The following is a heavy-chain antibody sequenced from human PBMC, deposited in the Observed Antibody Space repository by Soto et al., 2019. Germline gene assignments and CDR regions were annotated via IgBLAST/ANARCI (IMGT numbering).Heavy chain of an antibody. CDR3: XREPHWGLSNYDNWFDP. Sequence: SETLSLTCTVSGGSISSGGYYWSWIRQHPGKGLEWIGYIYYSGSTYYNPSLKSRVTISVDTSKNQFSLKLSSVTAADTAVYYCXREPHWGLSNYDNWFDPWGQGTLVTVSS. D-gene: IGHD4-4*01. J-gene: IGHJ5*02. V-gene: IGHV4-31*03. CDR1: GGSISSGGYY. CDR2: IYYSGST.